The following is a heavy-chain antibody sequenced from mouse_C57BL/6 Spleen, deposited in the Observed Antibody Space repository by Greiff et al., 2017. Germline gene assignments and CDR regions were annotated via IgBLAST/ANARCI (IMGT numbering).Heavy chain of an antibody. CDR2: IYPGSGST. Sequence: VQLQQPGAELVKPGASVKMSCKASGYTFTSYWITWVKQRPGQGLEWIGDIYPGSGSTNYNEKFKSKATLTVDTSSSTAYMQLSSLTSEDSAVYYCARGTAQATGFAYWGQGTLVTVSA. D-gene: IGHD3-2*02. CDR3: ARGTAQATGFAY. J-gene: IGHJ3*01. V-gene: IGHV1-55*01. CDR1: GYTFTSYW.